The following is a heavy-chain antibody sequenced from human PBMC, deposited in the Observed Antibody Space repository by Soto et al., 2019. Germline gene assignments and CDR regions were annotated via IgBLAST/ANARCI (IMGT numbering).Heavy chain of an antibody. CDR2: MNPNSGNT. J-gene: IGHJ6*02. V-gene: IGHV1-8*01. CDR3: ARGNDFWSGYRYYYYGMDV. Sequence: PGASVKVSCKASGYTFTSYDINWVRQATGQGLEWMGWMNPNSGNTGYAQKFQGRVTMTRNTSISTAYMELSSLRSEDTAVYYCARGNDFWSGYRYYYYGMDVWGQGTTVTVSS. CDR1: GYTFTSYD. D-gene: IGHD3-3*01.